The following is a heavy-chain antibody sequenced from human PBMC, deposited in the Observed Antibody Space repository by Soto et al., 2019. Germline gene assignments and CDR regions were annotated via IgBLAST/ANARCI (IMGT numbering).Heavy chain of an antibody. CDR3: ATDLTSDSSPIYFDY. J-gene: IGHJ4*02. CDR1: GYTLTELS. V-gene: IGHV1-24*01. Sequence: ASVKVSCKVSGYTLTELSMHWVRQAPGKGLEWMGGFDPEDGETIYAQKFQDRVTMTEDTSTDTAYMELSSLRSEDTAVYYCATDLTSDSSPIYFDYWGQGTLVTVSS. D-gene: IGHD3-22*01. CDR2: FDPEDGET.